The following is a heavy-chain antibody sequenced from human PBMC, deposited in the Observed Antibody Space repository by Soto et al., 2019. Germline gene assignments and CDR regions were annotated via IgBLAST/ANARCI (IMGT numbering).Heavy chain of an antibody. CDR1: RGTFRNFG. CDR3: AREGSGYNF. Sequence: SRGTFRNFGICWVRQAPGQGLEWMGGIVPVFGRPNYAQRFRGRLTITADEPTSTGYMELISLRSDDTAVYYCAREGSGYNFWGQGTQVTVSS. V-gene: IGHV1-69*01. J-gene: IGHJ4*02. D-gene: IGHD5-12*01. CDR2: IVPVFGRP.